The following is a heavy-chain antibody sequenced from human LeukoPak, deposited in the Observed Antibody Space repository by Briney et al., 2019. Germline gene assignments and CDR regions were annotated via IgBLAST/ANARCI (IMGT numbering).Heavy chain of an antibody. CDR2: ISYDGSNK. J-gene: IGHJ4*02. V-gene: IGHV3-30*18. CDR1: GFTFSSYG. Sequence: GGSLRLSCAASGFTFSSYGMHWVRQAPGKGLEWVAVISYDGSNKYYADSVKGRFTISRDNSKNTLYLQMNSLRAEDTAVYYCAKALSIVGANRDYCGQGTLVTVSS. CDR3: AKALSIVGANRDY. D-gene: IGHD1-26*01.